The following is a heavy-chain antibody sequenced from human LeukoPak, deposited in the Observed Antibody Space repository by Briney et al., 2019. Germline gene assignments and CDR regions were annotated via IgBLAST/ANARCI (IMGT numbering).Heavy chain of an antibody. J-gene: IGHJ4*01. Sequence: VASVKVSCKASGYTFTSYGISWVRQAPGPGLEWMGWISAYNGNTNYAQKLQGRVTMTTDTSSSTAYMELRSLRSDDTAVYYCARDTYYDSSGYSPFDYWGHGTLVTVSS. CDR1: GYTFTSYG. CDR2: ISAYNGNT. V-gene: IGHV1-18*01. D-gene: IGHD3-22*01. CDR3: ARDTYYDSSGYSPFDY.